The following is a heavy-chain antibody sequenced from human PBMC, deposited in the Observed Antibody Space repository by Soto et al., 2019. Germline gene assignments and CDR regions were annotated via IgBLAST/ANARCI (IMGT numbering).Heavy chain of an antibody. D-gene: IGHD3-10*01. CDR1: GVSISSSNW. V-gene: IGHV4-4*02. CDR3: VRVNPNYYGSGSYSGGYGMDV. Sequence: QVQLQESGPGLVKPSGTLSLTCAVSGVSISSSNWWSWVRQPPGKGLEWIGEIYYSGSTNHKASLESRVTISVVKSKNQFSLKLSSVTAADTAVYYCVRVNPNYYGSGSYSGGYGMDVWGQGTTVTVSS. CDR2: IYYSGST. J-gene: IGHJ6*02.